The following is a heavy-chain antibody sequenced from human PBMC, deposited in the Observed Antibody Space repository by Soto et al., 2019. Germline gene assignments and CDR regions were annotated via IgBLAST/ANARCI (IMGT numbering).Heavy chain of an antibody. D-gene: IGHD3-22*01. CDR3: AKDAPGSGWLSDY. V-gene: IGHV3-23*01. Sequence: GWSLRLSCAASVFTFIIYAMSWVRQAPGKGLEWVSTVGGGGGDTSYADFVRGRFTISRDNSKNTLYLQINSLRAEDTAVYYCAKDAPGSGWLSDYWGRGTLVTVTS. CDR1: VFTFIIYA. CDR2: VGGGGGDT. J-gene: IGHJ4*02.